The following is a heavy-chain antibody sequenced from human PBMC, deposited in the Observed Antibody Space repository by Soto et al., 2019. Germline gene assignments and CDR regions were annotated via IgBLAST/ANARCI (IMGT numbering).Heavy chain of an antibody. CDR3: ARAGSSRPNWFDP. V-gene: IGHV4-34*01. J-gene: IGHJ5*02. CDR2: INHGGST. D-gene: IGHD6-6*01. Sequence: SETLSLTCAVYGGSFSGYYWSWIRQPPGKGLEWIGEINHGGSTNYNPSLKSRVTISVDTSKNQFSLKLSSVTAADTAVYYCARAGSSRPNWFDPWGQGTLVTVSS. CDR1: GGSFSGYY.